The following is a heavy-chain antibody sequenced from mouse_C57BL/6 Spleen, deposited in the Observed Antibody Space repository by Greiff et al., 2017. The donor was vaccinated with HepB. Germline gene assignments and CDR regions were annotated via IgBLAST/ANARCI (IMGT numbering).Heavy chain of an antibody. J-gene: IGHJ3*01. CDR2: IDPENGDT. CDR1: GFNIKDDY. Sequence: EVQLQQSGAELVRPGASVKLSCTASGFNIKDDYMHWVKQRPEQGLEWIGWIDPENGDTEYASKFQGKATITADTSSNTAYLQLSSLTSEDTAVYYGTTTGVGGVDDYDGFAYWGQGTLVTVSA. D-gene: IGHD2-4*01. CDR3: TTTGVGGVDDYDGFAY. V-gene: IGHV14-4*01.